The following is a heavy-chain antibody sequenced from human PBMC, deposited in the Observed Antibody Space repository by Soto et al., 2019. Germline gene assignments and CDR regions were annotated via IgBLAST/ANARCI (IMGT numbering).Heavy chain of an antibody. J-gene: IGHJ4*02. CDR3: ARTPYDFWSPGQFYFDH. CDR2: ISGSGGTT. D-gene: IGHD3-3*01. Sequence: PGGSLRLSCGVSGFTFSSLAMSWVRQAPGKGLECVSGISGSGGTTFYADSVKGRFTISRDNSKKTLYLQMNGLRAEDTAVYYCARTPYDFWSPGQFYFDHWGQGTLVTVSS. CDR1: GFTFSSLA. V-gene: IGHV3-23*01.